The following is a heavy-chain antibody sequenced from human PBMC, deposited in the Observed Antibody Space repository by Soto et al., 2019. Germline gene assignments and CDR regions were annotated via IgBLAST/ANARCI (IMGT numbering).Heavy chain of an antibody. V-gene: IGHV4-31*03. CDR1: GGSISSGGYY. CDR2: IYYSGST. Sequence: QVQLQESGPGLVKPSQTLSLTCTVSGGSISSGGYYWSWIRQHPGKGLEWIGYIYYSGSTYYNPSLKSRVTISVHTSKNQSSLKLSSVTAADTAVYYCARSPEATVTAFDYWGQGTLVTVSS. J-gene: IGHJ4*02. D-gene: IGHD4-17*01. CDR3: ARSPEATVTAFDY.